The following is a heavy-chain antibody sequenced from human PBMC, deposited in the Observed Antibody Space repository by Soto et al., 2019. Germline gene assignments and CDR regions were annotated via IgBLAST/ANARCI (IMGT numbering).Heavy chain of an antibody. CDR2: IWYDGSNK. Sequence: QVQLVESGGGVVQPGRSLRLSCAASGFTFSSYGMHWVRQAPGKGLEWVAVIWYDGSNKYYADSVKGRFTISRDNSKNPLYLQMNSLRAEDTAVYYCAREGSGWSFDYWGQGTLVTVSS. CDR1: GFTFSSYG. D-gene: IGHD6-19*01. CDR3: AREGSGWSFDY. J-gene: IGHJ4*02. V-gene: IGHV3-33*01.